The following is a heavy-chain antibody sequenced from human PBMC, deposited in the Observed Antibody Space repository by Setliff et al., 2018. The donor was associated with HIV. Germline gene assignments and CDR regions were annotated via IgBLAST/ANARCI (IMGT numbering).Heavy chain of an antibody. CDR2: ISRSSNTV. CDR1: GFTFSTYS. D-gene: IGHD6-19*01. Sequence: LRLSCAASGFTFSTYSMNWVRQAPGKGLEWVSYISRSSNTVYYADSLKGRFTISRDNAKNSLYLQMNSLRVEDTAVYYCARASYSSGWYAVMDVWGKGTTVTVSS. J-gene: IGHJ6*03. CDR3: ARASYSSGWYAVMDV. V-gene: IGHV3-48*01.